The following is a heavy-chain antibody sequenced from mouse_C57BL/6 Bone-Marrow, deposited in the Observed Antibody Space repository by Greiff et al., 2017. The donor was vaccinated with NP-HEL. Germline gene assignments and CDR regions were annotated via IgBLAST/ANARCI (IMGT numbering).Heavy chain of an antibody. CDR1: GFTFSSYG. CDR2: ISSDGSYT. CDR3: ARTRYYYGSNWYFDV. J-gene: IGHJ1*03. V-gene: IGHV5-6*01. Sequence: EVKLMESGGDLVKPGGSLKLSCAASGFTFSSYGMSWVRQTPDKRLEWVATISSDGSYTYYPDSVKGRFTISRDNAKNTLYLQMSSLKSEDTAMYYCARTRYYYGSNWYFDVWGTGTTVTVSS. D-gene: IGHD1-1*01.